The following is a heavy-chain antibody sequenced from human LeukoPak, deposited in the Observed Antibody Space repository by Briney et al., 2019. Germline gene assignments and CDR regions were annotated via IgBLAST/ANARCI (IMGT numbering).Heavy chain of an antibody. CDR1: GGSFSGYY. D-gene: IGHD5-12*01. J-gene: IGHJ5*02. CDR2: INHSGST. V-gene: IGHV4-34*01. Sequence: PSETLSLTCAVYGGSFSGYYWSWIRQPPGKGLEWIGEINHSGSTNYNPSLKSRVSISVDTSKNQFSLKLSSVTAADTAVYYCARAGYPGLNWFDPWGQGTLVTVSS. CDR3: ARAGYPGLNWFDP.